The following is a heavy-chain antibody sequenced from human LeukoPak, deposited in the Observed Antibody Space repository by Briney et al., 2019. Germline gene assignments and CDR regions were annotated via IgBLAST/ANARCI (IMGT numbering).Heavy chain of an antibody. CDR1: GGTFSSYA. D-gene: IGHD3-10*01. CDR3: ATGDPITMVRGVIGRYAFDI. V-gene: IGHV1-69*01. CDR2: IIPIFGTA. J-gene: IGHJ3*02. Sequence: ASVKVSCKASGGTFSSYAISWVRQAPGQGLEWMGGIIPIFGTANYAQKFQGRVTITADESTSTAYMELSSLRSEDTAVYYCATGDPITMVRGVIGRYAFDIWGQGTMVTVSS.